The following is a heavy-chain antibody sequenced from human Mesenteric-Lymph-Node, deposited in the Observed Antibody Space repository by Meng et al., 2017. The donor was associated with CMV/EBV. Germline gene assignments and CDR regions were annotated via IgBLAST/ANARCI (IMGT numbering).Heavy chain of an antibody. Sequence: TCRVSGGSINTNTYNWGWIRQPPGKGLEWIGSVYYSGTTYYTPSLKSRVTISVDTSKNQFSLNLTSVTAADTAVYYCARGGADPFDPWGQGTLVTVSS. J-gene: IGHJ5*02. V-gene: IGHV4-39*07. CDR2: VYYSGTT. CDR3: ARGGADPFDP. D-gene: IGHD3-10*01. CDR1: GGSINTNTYN.